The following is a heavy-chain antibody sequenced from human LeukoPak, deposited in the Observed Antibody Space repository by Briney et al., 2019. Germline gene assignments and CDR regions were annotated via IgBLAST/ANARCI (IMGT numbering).Heavy chain of an antibody. J-gene: IGHJ4*02. CDR3: ARTYSRAFGY. CDR2: INQGGGVK. Sequence: GGSLRLSCAASGFTFSSNWMSWVRQAPGKGLEWVANINQGGGVKFYVDPVKGRFTISRDNAKNSLYLQMNSLGAEDTAVYYCARTYSRAFGYWGQGTLVTVSS. D-gene: IGHD6-13*01. V-gene: IGHV3-7*04. CDR1: GFTFSSNW.